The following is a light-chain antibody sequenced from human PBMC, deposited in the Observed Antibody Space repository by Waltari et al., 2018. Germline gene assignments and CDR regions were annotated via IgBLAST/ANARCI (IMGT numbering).Light chain of an antibody. CDR2: VVN. CDR3: CSFADSSASWV. V-gene: IGLV2-23*02. Sequence: QSALTQPASVSGSPGQSITISRTGTSSDVGTYDLVSWYLQHPGKAPKLMIHVVNNGPSGVSPRFSGSKSGNTASLTISGLQAEDEADYYCCSFADSSASWVFGGGTKLTVL. CDR1: SSDVGTYDL. J-gene: IGLJ3*02.